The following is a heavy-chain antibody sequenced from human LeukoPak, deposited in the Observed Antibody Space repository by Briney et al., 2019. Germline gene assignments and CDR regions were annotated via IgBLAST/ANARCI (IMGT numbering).Heavy chain of an antibody. Sequence: PSETLSLTCTVSGGSITSYYWRWIRQPPGKGLEWIGYIYYSGSTNYNPSLNSRVTISIDTTKNQFSLKLSSVTAADTAVYYCARIEMATTQDYYYYMDVWGKGTTVTVSS. CDR2: IYYSGST. V-gene: IGHV4-59*08. J-gene: IGHJ6*03. CDR1: GGSITSYY. CDR3: ARIEMATTQDYYYYMDV. D-gene: IGHD5-24*01.